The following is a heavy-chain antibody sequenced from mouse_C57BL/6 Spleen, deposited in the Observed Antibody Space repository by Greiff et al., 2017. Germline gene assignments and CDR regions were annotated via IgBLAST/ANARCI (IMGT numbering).Heavy chain of an antibody. D-gene: IGHD2-14*01. Sequence: EVQLQQSGPELVKPGASVKMSCKASGYTFTDYNMHWVQQSHGKSLEWIGYINPNNGGTSYNQKFKGKATLTVSKSSSTAYMEPRSLTAEDSAVYYWARGPYRSWFAYWGQGTLVTVSA. V-gene: IGHV1-22*01. J-gene: IGHJ3*01. CDR1: GYTFTDYN. CDR2: INPNNGGT. CDR3: ARGPYRSWFAY.